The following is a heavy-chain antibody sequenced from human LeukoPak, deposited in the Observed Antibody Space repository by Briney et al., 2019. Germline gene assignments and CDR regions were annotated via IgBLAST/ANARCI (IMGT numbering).Heavy chain of an antibody. CDR1: GGSISSSSYY. J-gene: IGHJ5*02. V-gene: IGHV4-39*01. CDR3: ARQKYQLPKGSWFDP. D-gene: IGHD2-2*01. Sequence: PSETLSLTCTVSGGSISSSSYYWGWIRQPPGKGLEWIGSIYYSGSTYYNPSLKSRVTISVDTSKNQFSLKLSSVTAADTAVYYCARQKYQLPKGSWFDPWGQGTLVTVSS. CDR2: IYYSGST.